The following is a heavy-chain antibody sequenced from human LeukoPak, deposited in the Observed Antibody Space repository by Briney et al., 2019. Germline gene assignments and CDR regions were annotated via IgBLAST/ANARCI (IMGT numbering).Heavy chain of an antibody. V-gene: IGHV5-51*01. J-gene: IGHJ4*02. CDR2: IYPGDSDT. CDR1: GYSFTSYW. D-gene: IGHD2-15*01. Sequence: GEPLKISCKGSGYSFTSYWIGWVRQMPGKGLEWMGIIYPGDSDTRYSPSFQGQVTISADKSISTAYLQWSSLKASDTAMYYCARRIVVVVAATSTYFDYRGQGTLVTVSS. CDR3: ARRIVVVVAATSTYFDY.